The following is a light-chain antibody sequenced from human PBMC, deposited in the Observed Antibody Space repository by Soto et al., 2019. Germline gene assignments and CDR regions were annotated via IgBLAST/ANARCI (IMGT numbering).Light chain of an antibody. CDR3: QQYNNWPPLT. Sequence: EIVLTQSPATLSLSPVERVTLSCRASLGISINLAWYQQKPGQAPRLLIYGASTRATGVPGRFSGSGSATEFTLTISSLQSEDFAVYYCQQYNNWPPLTFGGGTKVDIK. CDR2: GAS. V-gene: IGKV3-15*01. CDR1: LGISIN. J-gene: IGKJ4*01.